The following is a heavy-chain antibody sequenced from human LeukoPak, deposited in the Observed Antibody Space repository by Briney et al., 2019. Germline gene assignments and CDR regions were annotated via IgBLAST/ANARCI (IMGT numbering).Heavy chain of an antibody. CDR3: ARRPTGDPKFDY. D-gene: IGHD7-27*01. CDR1: GGSISNYF. J-gene: IGHJ4*02. Sequence: SETLSLTCSVSGGSISNYFWTWIRQLPGKVLEWIGYIYSSGSTYYNPSLKSRVTISVDTSKNRFSLKLSTVTAADTAVYYCARRPTGDPKFDYWGQGTLVTVSS. V-gene: IGHV4-59*08. CDR2: IYSSGST.